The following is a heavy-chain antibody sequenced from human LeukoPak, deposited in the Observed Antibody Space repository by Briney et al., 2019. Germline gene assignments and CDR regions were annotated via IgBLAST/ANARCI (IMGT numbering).Heavy chain of an antibody. CDR2: IYYSGST. D-gene: IGHD3-3*01. Sequence: PSETLSLTCTVSGGSISSSSYYWGWIRQPPEKGLEWIGSIYYSGSTYYNPSLKSRVTISVDTSKNQFSLKLSSVTAADTAVYYCARNNYDFWSGYLDNWFDPWGQGTLVTVSS. CDR3: ARNNYDFWSGYLDNWFDP. V-gene: IGHV4-39*07. J-gene: IGHJ5*02. CDR1: GGSISSSSYY.